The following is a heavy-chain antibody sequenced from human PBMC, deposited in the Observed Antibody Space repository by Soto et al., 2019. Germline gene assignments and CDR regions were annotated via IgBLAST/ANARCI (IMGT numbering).Heavy chain of an antibody. D-gene: IGHD6-19*01. CDR3: ARASQSSGWYGDAFDI. CDR1: GFTFSSYG. J-gene: IGHJ3*02. V-gene: IGHV3-33*01. CDR2: IWYDGSNK. Sequence: GGSLRLSCAASGFTFSSYGMHWVRQAPGKGLEWVAVIWYDGSNKYYADSVKGRFTISRDNSKNTLYLQMNSLRAEDTAVYYCARASQSSGWYGDAFDIWGQGTMVTVSS.